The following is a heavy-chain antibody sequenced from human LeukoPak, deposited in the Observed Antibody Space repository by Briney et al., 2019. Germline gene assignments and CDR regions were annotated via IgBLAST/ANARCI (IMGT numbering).Heavy chain of an antibody. D-gene: IGHD1-26*01. CDR3: ARDRGGIVGATWAPFDY. J-gene: IGHJ4*02. CDR2: IIPIFGTA. Sequence: GPSVKVSCKASGGTFSSYAISWVRQAPGQGLERMGGIIPIFGTANYAQKFQGRVTITTDESTSTAYMELSSLRSEDTAVYYCARDRGGIVGATWAPFDYWGQGTLVTVSS. CDR1: GGTFSSYA. V-gene: IGHV1-69*05.